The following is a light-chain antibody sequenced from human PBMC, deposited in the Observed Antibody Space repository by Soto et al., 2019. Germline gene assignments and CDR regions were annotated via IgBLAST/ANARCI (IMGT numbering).Light chain of an antibody. J-gene: IGKJ1*01. Sequence: DIQMTQSPSSLSASVGDRVTISCRAAQSISTYLNWYQQKPGTAPRLLIYSASSVKTGVPPRFSGSGSGRDFTLTISSLRPEDIATYFCQQSYTSPPWPFGQGTKVEIK. CDR3: QQSYTSPPWP. CDR1: QSISTY. CDR2: SAS. V-gene: IGKV1-39*01.